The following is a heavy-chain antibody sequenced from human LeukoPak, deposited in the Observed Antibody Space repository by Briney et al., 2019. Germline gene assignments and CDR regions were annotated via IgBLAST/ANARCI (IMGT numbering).Heavy chain of an antibody. D-gene: IGHD6-19*01. CDR3: ARTGIAVAGNPMAHMYYYYGMDV. CDR1: GGSITQTNY. J-gene: IGHJ6*02. Sequence: PSETLSLTCDVSGGSITQTNYWTWVRQPPGKGLEWIGEVNLQGSTNYNPSLMRRVAISVDTSANHVSLQLTSVTAADTAVYYCARTGIAVAGNPMAHMYYYYGMDVWGQGTTVTVSS. CDR2: VNLQGST. V-gene: IGHV4-4*02.